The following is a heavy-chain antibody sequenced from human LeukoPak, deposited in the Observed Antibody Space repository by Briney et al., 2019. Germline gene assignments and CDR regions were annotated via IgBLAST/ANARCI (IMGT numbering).Heavy chain of an antibody. CDR2: ILSSGST. Sequence: ETLSLTCTVSGGSINYWNWIRQSPGKGLEWIGYILSSGSTHHNPSLTSRISLSVDTSKNQFSLKLSSVTAADTAVYYCARRVISEFSIDKGNWLDPWGQGTLVTVSS. CDR1: GGSINY. CDR3: ARRVISEFSIDKGNWLDP. J-gene: IGHJ5*02. V-gene: IGHV4-4*09. D-gene: IGHD3-3*02.